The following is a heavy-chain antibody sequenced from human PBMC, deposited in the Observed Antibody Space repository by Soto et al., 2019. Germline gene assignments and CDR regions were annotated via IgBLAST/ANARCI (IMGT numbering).Heavy chain of an antibody. D-gene: IGHD5-18*01. J-gene: IGHJ4*02. V-gene: IGHV4-34*01. CDR2: INHSGST. Sequence: SETLSLTCAVYGGSFSGYYWSWIRQPPGKGLEWIGEINHSGSTNYNPSLKSRVTISVDTSKNQFSLKLSSVTAADTAVYYCARVPTRGYSYGYWGQGTLVTVSS. CDR1: GGSFSGYY. CDR3: ARVPTRGYSYGY.